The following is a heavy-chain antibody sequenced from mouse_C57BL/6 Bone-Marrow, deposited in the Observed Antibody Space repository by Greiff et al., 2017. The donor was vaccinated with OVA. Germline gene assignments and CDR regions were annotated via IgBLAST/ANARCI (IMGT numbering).Heavy chain of an antibody. V-gene: IGHV1-69*01. Sequence: VQLQQPGAELVMPGASVKLSCKASGYTFTSYWMHWVKQRPGQGLEWIGEIDPSDSYTNYNQKFKGKSTLTVDKSSSTAYMQLSSLTSEDYAVYYCARDYDYDERFAYWGQGTLVTVSA. D-gene: IGHD2-4*01. CDR1: GYTFTSYW. CDR2: IDPSDSYT. CDR3: ARDYDYDERFAY. J-gene: IGHJ3*01.